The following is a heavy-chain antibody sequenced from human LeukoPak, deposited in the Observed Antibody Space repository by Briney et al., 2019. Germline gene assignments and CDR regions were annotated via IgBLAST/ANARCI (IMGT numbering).Heavy chain of an antibody. CDR2: IYPGDSDT. D-gene: IGHD2-2*01. J-gene: IGHJ3*02. CDR1: GYSFTSYW. CDR3: ARRRVYCTSTTCYSDAFDI. Sequence: GESLKISCKGSGYSFTSYWIGWVRQMPGKGLEWMGIIYPGDSDTRHSPSFQGQVTISADKSISPAYLQWNSLKASDTAMYYFARRRVYCTSTTCYSDAFDIWGQGTMVTVSS. V-gene: IGHV5-51*01.